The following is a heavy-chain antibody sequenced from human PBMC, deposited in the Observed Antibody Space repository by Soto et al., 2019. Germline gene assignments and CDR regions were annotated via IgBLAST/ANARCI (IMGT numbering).Heavy chain of an antibody. CDR2: IYYSGST. V-gene: IGHV4-59*01. CDR1: GGSISSYY. CDR3: ARQYYDSSGYPDYFDY. D-gene: IGHD3-22*01. J-gene: IGHJ4*02. Sequence: PSETLSLTCTVSGGSISSYYWSWFRQPPGKGLEWIGYIYYSGSTNYNPSLKSRVTISVDTSKNQFSLKLSSVTAADTAVYYCARQYYDSSGYPDYFDYWGRGTLVTVSS.